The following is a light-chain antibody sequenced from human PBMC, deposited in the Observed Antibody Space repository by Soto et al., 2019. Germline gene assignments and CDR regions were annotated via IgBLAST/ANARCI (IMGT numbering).Light chain of an antibody. Sequence: ETLLTQSPGTLSLSPGERATLSCRASRSVSANNLAWYQQKPGHPPRLLVYGASSRATGIPDRFSGSGSGTDFTLTISRLEPEDSAMFYCQQYGNSPLTFGGGTQVEIK. J-gene: IGKJ4*01. CDR3: QQYGNSPLT. V-gene: IGKV3-20*01. CDR1: RSVSANN. CDR2: GAS.